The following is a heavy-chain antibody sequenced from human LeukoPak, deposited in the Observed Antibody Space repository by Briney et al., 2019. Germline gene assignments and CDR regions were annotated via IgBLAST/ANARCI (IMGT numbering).Heavy chain of an antibody. CDR2: IYPGDSDT. J-gene: IGHJ4*02. D-gene: IGHD1-14*01. V-gene: IGHV5-51*01. Sequence: GESLKISCKGSGYSFTSYWIGWVRRMLGKGLEWMGIIYPGDSDTTYSPSFQGQVTISADKSISTTYLQWSSLKASDTAMYYCARQTTSLDYWGQGTLVTVSS. CDR1: GYSFTSYW. CDR3: ARQTTSLDY.